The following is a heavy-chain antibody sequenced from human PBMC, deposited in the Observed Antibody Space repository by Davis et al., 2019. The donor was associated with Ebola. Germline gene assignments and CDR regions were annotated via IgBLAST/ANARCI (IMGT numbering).Heavy chain of an antibody. CDR3: ARRVRTAAGTNWFDP. D-gene: IGHD6-13*01. V-gene: IGHV3-23*01. Sequence: PGGSLRLSCADSVITFSSYAMTWVRQAPGKGLEWVSAISGSGGSTYYADSVKGRFTISRDNSKNTLYLEMNSLRVEDTAVYYCARRVRTAAGTNWFDPWGQGTLVTVSS. CDR2: ISGSGGST. J-gene: IGHJ5*02. CDR1: VITFSSYA.